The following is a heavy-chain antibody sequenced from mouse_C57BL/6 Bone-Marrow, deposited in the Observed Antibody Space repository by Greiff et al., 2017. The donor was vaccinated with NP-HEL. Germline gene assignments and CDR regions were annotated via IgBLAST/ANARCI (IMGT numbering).Heavy chain of an antibody. CDR2: IRNKANGYTT. J-gene: IGHJ2*01. Sequence: EVKLEESGGSLVQPGGSLSLSCAASGFTFTDYYMSWVRQPPGKALEWLGFIRNKANGYTTEYSASVKGRFTISRDNSLSLLYLQMNALRAEDSATYYCARYIRTFFDYWGQGTTLTVSS. V-gene: IGHV7-3*01. CDR3: ARYIRTFFDY. CDR1: GFTFTDYY.